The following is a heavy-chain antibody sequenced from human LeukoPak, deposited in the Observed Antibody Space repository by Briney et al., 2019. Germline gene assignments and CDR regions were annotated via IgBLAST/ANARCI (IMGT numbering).Heavy chain of an antibody. CDR2: INPSGGST. CDR3: ARALTGYPYFDY. Sequence: ASVKVSRKASGYTFTSYYMHWVRQAPGQGLEWMGIINPSGGSTSYAQKFQGRVTMTRDTSTSTVYMELSSLRSEDTAVYYCARALTGYPYFDYWGQGTLVTVSS. J-gene: IGHJ4*02. V-gene: IGHV1-46*01. CDR1: GYTFTSYY. D-gene: IGHD3-9*01.